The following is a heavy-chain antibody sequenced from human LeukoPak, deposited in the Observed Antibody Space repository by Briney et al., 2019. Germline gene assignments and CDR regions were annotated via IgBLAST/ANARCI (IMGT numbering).Heavy chain of an antibody. CDR2: ISYDGSNK. CDR3: ARDRGSGWYHDY. V-gene: IGHV3-30*04. CDR1: GFTFSSYA. D-gene: IGHD6-19*01. Sequence: PGGSLRLSCAASGFTFSSYAMHWVRQAPGKGLEWVAVISYDGSNKYYADSVKGRFTISRDNSKNTLYLQMNSLRAEDTAVYYCARDRGSGWYHDYWGQGTLVTVSS. J-gene: IGHJ4*02.